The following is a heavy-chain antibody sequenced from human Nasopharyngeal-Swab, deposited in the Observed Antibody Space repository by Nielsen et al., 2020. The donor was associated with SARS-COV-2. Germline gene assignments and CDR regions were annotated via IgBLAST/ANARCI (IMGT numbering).Heavy chain of an antibody. CDR2: ISTDGSGT. D-gene: IGHD2-15*01. Sequence: GESLKIPRSASGFTLSSYRMPWVRQLPGKGLVWVSRISTDGSGTNYADSVKGRFTVSRDNAKNTLYLQMNSLRAEDTAVYYCARREGFCSGGTCYLDYWGQGTLVTVSS. V-gene: IGHV3-74*01. CDR3: ARREGFCSGGTCYLDY. CDR1: GFTLSSYR. J-gene: IGHJ4*02.